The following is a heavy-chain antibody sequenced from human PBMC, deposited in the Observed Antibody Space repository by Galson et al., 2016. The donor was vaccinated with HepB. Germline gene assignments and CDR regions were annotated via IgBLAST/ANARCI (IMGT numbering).Heavy chain of an antibody. CDR2: IYSGGST. Sequence: SLRLSCAASGFTVSSNYMSWVRQVPGKGLEWVSVIYSGGSTYYAASVKGRFTISRDNAKNSLFLQMNSLRSKDTAVYYCARVAYTDEGFDLWAQGTLVTVS. J-gene: IGHJ3*01. CDR1: GFTVSSNY. CDR3: ARVAYTDEGFDL. D-gene: IGHD2-21*01. V-gene: IGHV3-53*01.